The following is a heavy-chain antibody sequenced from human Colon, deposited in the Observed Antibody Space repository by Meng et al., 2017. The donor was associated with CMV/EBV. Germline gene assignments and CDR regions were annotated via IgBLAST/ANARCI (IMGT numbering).Heavy chain of an antibody. CDR1: GFSFSSSS. CDR3: ATDPSTVTTNY. CDR2: ISSDGRNK. J-gene: IGHJ4*02. Sequence: GESLKISCAASGFSFSSSSMLWVRQAPGKGLEYVAGISSDGRNKYYADSLKVRFTISRDNSKNTLYLEMGSLRPEDMAVYYCATDPSTVTTNYWGRGTLVTVSS. V-gene: IGHV3-64*02. D-gene: IGHD4-17*01.